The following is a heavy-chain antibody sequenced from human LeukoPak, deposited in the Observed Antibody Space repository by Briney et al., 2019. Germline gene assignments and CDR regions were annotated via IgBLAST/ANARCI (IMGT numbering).Heavy chain of an antibody. Sequence: PGESLKISCKGSGYSLTSYWIGWVRQMSGKGLEWMGIIYPGDSDTRYSPSFQGQVTISADKSISTAYLQWSSLKASDTAMYYCARTYYDFWSGYYTPFDYWGQGTLVTVSS. J-gene: IGHJ4*02. D-gene: IGHD3-3*01. CDR2: IYPGDSDT. CDR1: GYSLTSYW. CDR3: ARTYYDFWSGYYTPFDY. V-gene: IGHV5-51*01.